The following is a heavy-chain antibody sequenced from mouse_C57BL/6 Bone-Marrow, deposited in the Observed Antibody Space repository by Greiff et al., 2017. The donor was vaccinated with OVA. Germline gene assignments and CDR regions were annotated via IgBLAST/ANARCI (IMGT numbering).Heavy chain of an antibody. Sequence: EVKVVESGGDLVKPGGSLKLSCAASGFTFSSYGMPWVRQTPDKRLEWVATISSGGSYTYYPDSVKGRFTISRDNAKNTLYLQMSSLKSEDTAMYYCARLAYYSNPYAMDYWGQGTSVTVSS. J-gene: IGHJ4*01. D-gene: IGHD2-5*01. CDR2: ISSGGSYT. CDR3: ARLAYYSNPYAMDY. CDR1: GFTFSSYG. V-gene: IGHV5-6*01.